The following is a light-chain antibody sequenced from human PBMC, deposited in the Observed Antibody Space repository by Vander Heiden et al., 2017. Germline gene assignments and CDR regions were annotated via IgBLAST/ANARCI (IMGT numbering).Light chain of an antibody. CDR2: ECS. Sequence: SYVLTQPPSVAVAPGKQARNTGGGNNIGSKSVHWYQQKPGQAPVLVGYECSDRLSGLPVRFSGSNSGNTATLTTSRVEAGEDADYYCQVWDSSSDNVVFGGGTKLTVL. CDR1: NIGSKS. J-gene: IGLJ2*01. CDR3: QVWDSSSDNVV. V-gene: IGLV3-21*03.